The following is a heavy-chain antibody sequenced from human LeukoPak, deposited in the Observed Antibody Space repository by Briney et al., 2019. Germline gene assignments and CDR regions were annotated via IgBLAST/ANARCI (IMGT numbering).Heavy chain of an antibody. J-gene: IGHJ4*02. D-gene: IGHD3-22*01. Sequence: PSETLSLTCTVSGGSVSSSSYYWGWIRQPPGKGLEWIGEINHSGSTNYNPSLKSRVTISVDTSKNQFSLKLSSVTAADTAVYYCARGRGNIFHYDRSGYSDYWGQGTLVTVSS. CDR1: GGSVSSSSYY. V-gene: IGHV4-39*07. CDR2: INHSGST. CDR3: ARGRGNIFHYDRSGYSDY.